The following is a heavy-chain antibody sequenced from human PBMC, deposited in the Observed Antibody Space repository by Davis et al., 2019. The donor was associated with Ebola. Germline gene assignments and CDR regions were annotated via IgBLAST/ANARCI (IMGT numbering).Heavy chain of an antibody. CDR3: AKRPYDSGGY. CDR2: IIPILGIA. CDR1: GGTFSSYT. Sequence: SVKVSCKASGGTFSSYTISWVRQAPGQGLEWMGRIIPILGIANYAQKFQGRVTMTRDTSTSTVYLEVSNLTSEDTAVYYCAKRPYDSGGYWGQGTLVTVSS. V-gene: IGHV1-69*02. D-gene: IGHD3-22*01. J-gene: IGHJ4*02.